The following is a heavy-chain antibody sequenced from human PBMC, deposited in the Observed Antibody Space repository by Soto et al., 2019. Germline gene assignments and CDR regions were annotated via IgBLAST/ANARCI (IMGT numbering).Heavy chain of an antibody. Sequence: QVQLVQSGAELKKPGASVKVSCNASGSTVTTYYIYWERQAPGQGLEWMGIINPSGGNITYAQKLKGRVTLTTGTSTSTVSMELSSIRSEDTAVDDCGRAGGDHRLPYWGPADRVTVSP. CDR1: GSTVTTYY. J-gene: IGHJ4*02. D-gene: IGHD2-21*02. CDR2: INPSGGNI. V-gene: IGHV1-46*03. CDR3: GRAGGDHRLPY.